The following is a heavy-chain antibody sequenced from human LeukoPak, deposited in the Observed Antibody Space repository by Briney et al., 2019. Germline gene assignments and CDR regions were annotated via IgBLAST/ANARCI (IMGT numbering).Heavy chain of an antibody. CDR3: AKADYGSTPYYYGMDV. J-gene: IGHJ6*02. CDR2: XXXDGSST. V-gene: IGHV3-74*01. CDR1: GFTFSSXX. Sequence: GGSLRLSCAASGFTFSSXXXXXXXXAXXXXXXXXXXXXXDGSSTSYADSVXXXXXXXXDNAKNTLYLQMNSLRAEDTAVDYCAKADYGSTPYYYGMDVWGQGTTVTVSS. D-gene: IGHD4-17*01.